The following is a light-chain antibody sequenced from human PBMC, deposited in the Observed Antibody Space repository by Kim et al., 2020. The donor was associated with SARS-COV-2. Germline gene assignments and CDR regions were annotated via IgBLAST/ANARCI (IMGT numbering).Light chain of an antibody. V-gene: IGKV4-1*01. CDR3: QQYYTSPPIT. Sequence: TINCWSSQSVLYSSNSKSYLAWYQQKPGQPPRLLIYWASTRVSGVPERFSGSGSATDFTLTINGLQAEDVAVYYCQQYYTSPPITFGQGTRLEIK. J-gene: IGKJ5*01. CDR1: QSVLYSSNSKSY. CDR2: WAS.